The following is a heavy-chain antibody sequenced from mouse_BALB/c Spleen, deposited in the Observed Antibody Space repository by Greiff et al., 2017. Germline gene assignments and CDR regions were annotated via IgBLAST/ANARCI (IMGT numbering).Heavy chain of an antibody. CDR1: GYTFTSYY. D-gene: IGHD1-2*01. Sequence: VQLQQSGAELVKPGASVKLSCKASGYTFTSYYMYWVKQRPGQGLEWIGEINPSNGGTNFNEKFKSKATLTVDKSSSTAYMQLSSLTSEDSAVYYCTRRVLRLLYFDYWGQGTTLTVSS. V-gene: IGHV1S81*02. J-gene: IGHJ2*01. CDR3: TRRVLRLLYFDY. CDR2: INPSNGGT.